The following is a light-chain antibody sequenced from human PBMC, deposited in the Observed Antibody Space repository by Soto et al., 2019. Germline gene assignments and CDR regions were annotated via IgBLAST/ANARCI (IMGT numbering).Light chain of an antibody. CDR1: SSDVGSSKS. V-gene: IGLV2-14*01. CDR2: EVS. Sequence: QAVVTQPASVSGSPGQSITISCTGTSSDVGSSKSVSWYQQHPGKAPKLMISEVSNRPSGVSNRFSGSKSGNTASLTISGLRAEDEADYYCSSFASGNTPYIFGTGTKVTVL. J-gene: IGLJ1*01. CDR3: SSFASGNTPYI.